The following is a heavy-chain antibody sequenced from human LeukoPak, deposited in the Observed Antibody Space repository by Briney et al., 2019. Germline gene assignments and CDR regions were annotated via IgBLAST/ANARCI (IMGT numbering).Heavy chain of an antibody. V-gene: IGHV1-18*01. D-gene: IGHD3-22*01. J-gene: IGHJ5*02. CDR1: GYTFTSYG. CDR3: ASISYDSSGRNWFDP. CDR2: ISAYNGNT. Sequence: ASLKASCRASGYTFTSYGISWVRQAPGQGLEWMGWISAYNGNTNYAQKLQGRVTMTTDTSTSTAYMELRSLRSDDTAVYYCASISYDSSGRNWFDPWGQGTLVTVSS.